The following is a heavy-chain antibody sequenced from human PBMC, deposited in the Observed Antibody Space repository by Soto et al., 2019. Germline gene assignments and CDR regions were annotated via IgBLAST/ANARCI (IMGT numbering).Heavy chain of an antibody. V-gene: IGHV3-30*18. CDR3: AKGGRQWLVTSDFNY. D-gene: IGHD6-19*01. Sequence: VQLVESGGGVVQPGRSLRLPCAASGFTFSDYAMHWVRQAPGKGLEWVAVVSHDGRNTHYADSVKGRFTISRDSSKNTVSLEMTSPRAEDTAVYYCAKGGRQWLVTSDFNYWGQGALVTVSS. CDR1: GFTFSDYA. CDR2: VSHDGRNT. J-gene: IGHJ4*02.